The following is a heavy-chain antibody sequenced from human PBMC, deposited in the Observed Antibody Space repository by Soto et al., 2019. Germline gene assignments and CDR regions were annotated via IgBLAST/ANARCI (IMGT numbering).Heavy chain of an antibody. Sequence: PGGSLRLSCSGSGFTFGTYAMSWVRQAPGKGLEWVSIISASGTGTFSAASVKGRFAISRDNSRNTVHLQMNSLRPEDTAVYFCAKVHYYDSTGYFRHFDSWGQGTQVTVSS. V-gene: IGHV3-23*01. CDR1: GFTFGTYA. J-gene: IGHJ4*02. CDR2: ISASGTGT. D-gene: IGHD3-22*01. CDR3: AKVHYYDSTGYFRHFDS.